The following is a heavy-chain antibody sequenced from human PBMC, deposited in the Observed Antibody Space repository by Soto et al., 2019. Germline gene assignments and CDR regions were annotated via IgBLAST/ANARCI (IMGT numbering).Heavy chain of an antibody. CDR3: ARATGTLRSRNCDY. J-gene: IGHJ4*02. CDR1: GGSISTVGHY. V-gene: IGHV4-31*03. D-gene: IGHD1-1*01. CDR2: IYHTGST. Sequence: SETLSLTCSVSGGSISTVGHYWTWIRRPPGKGLEWIGSIYHTGSTYYSKSLRSRLTMSVDTSKSQFSLRLSSVTAADTAVYYCARATGTLRSRNCDYWGQGSLVTVSS.